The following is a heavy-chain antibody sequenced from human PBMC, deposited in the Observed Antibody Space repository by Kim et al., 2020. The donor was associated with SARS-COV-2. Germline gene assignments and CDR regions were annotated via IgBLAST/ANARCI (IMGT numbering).Heavy chain of an antibody. CDR1: DGSMNSGNYY. D-gene: IGHD6-13*01. CDR3: ARGKYSSGWLEGRFDP. J-gene: IGHJ5*02. Sequence: SETLSLTCTVSDGSMNSGNYYWSWIRQPAGRVLEWIGRIYISGTTNYNPSLKSRVTMSVDTSKNQFPVKLSSVTADDAAVYYCARGKYSSGWLEGRFDPWGQGSLVTVSS. V-gene: IGHV4-61*02. CDR2: IYISGTT.